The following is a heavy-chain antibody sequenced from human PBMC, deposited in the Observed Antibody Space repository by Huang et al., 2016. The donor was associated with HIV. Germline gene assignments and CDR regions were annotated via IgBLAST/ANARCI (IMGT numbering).Heavy chain of an antibody. Sequence: QVQLVQSGAEVKKPGASVKVYCKTSGYTFTSYSIHWVRQAPGQGLEGMGIINPDVDSTSYAPKFQGRVTMTRDTSTSTVYMELSSLRSEDTAMYYCAREGQGYAMDVWGQGTTVTVSS. V-gene: IGHV1-46*01. J-gene: IGHJ6*02. CDR1: GYTFTSYS. CDR2: INPDVDST. CDR3: AREGQGYAMDV.